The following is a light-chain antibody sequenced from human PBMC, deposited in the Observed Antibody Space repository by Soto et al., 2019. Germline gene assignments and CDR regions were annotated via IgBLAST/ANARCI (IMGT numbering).Light chain of an antibody. CDR3: QQYNDWPLT. V-gene: IGKV3D-15*01. CDR1: QSVRSD. J-gene: IGKJ4*01. Sequence: EIVMTQSPATLSVSPGERTTLSCRASQSVRSDLAWYQQKPGQAPSLLIYDISARATGIPTRFSGSGSGTEFTLTISSLQSEDFAVYYCQQYNDWPLTFGGGTKVDIK. CDR2: DIS.